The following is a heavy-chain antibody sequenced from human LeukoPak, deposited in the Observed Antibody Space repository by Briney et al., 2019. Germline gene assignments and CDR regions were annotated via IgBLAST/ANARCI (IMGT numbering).Heavy chain of an antibody. V-gene: IGHV3-74*01. Sequence: PGGSLRLSCAASGFTFGNYWMHWVRQAPGKGLVWVSRINSDGSTTTYADSVKGRFTISRENAKNTVYLQMNSLRAEDTAVYYCARDLVYPEYWGQGTLVTVSS. J-gene: IGHJ4*02. CDR2: INSDGSTT. D-gene: IGHD6-6*01. CDR1: GFTFGNYW. CDR3: ARDLVYPEY.